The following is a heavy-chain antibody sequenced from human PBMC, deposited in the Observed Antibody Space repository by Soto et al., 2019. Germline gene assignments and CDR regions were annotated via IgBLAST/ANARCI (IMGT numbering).Heavy chain of an antibody. CDR3: ARSMVRGGWFDP. V-gene: IGHV4-30-4*01. J-gene: IGHJ5*02. D-gene: IGHD3-10*01. Sequence: QVQLQESGPGLVKPSQTLSLTCTVASGSNSSGDYYWSWIRQPPGKGLEWIGYVYHTGRDYYEPSLKSRATISIDTSKNQFSLKLNSVTAADTAVYYCARSMVRGGWFDPWGQGTLVTVPS. CDR2: VYHTGRD. CDR1: SGSNSSGDYY.